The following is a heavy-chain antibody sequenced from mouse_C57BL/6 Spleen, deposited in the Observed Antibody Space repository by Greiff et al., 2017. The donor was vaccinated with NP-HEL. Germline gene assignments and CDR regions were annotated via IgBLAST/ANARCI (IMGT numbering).Heavy chain of an antibody. D-gene: IGHD3-2*02. CDR3: ARDSSGYGFFAY. V-gene: IGHV1-54*01. CDR2: INPGSGGT. Sequence: VQRVESGAELVRPGTSVKVSCKASGYAFTNYLIEWVKQRPGQGLEWIGVINPGSGGTNYNEKFKGKATLTADKSSSTAYMQLSSLTSEDSAVYFCARDSSGYGFFAYWGQGTLVTVSA. J-gene: IGHJ3*01. CDR1: GYAFTNYL.